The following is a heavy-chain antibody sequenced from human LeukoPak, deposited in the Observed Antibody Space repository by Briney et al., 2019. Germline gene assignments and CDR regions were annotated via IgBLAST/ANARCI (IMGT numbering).Heavy chain of an antibody. CDR2: INSDGSDT. CDR1: GFTFSSYL. J-gene: IGHJ4*02. V-gene: IGHV3-74*01. CDR3: ARGSSFGY. D-gene: IGHD3-10*01. Sequence: GESLRLSCAASGFTFSSYLMHWVRQAPGKGLVWVSRINSDGSDTGYADSVKGRFTISRDNAKNTLHLQMNSLRAEDTAVYYCARGSSFGYWGQGTLVTVSS.